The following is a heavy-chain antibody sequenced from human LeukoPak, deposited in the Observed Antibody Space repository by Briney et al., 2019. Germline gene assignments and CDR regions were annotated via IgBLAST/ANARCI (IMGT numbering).Heavy chain of an antibody. CDR1: GGSISSGGYY. D-gene: IGHD3-3*01. CDR2: IYYSGST. Sequence: SQTLSPTCTVSGGSISSGGYYWSWIRQHPGKGLEWIGYIYYSGSTYYNPSLKSRVTISVDTSKNQFSLKLSSVTAADTAVYYCARVYDFWSGYYWDYYYYYYMDVWGKGTTVTVSS. V-gene: IGHV4-31*03. J-gene: IGHJ6*03. CDR3: ARVYDFWSGYYWDYYYYYYMDV.